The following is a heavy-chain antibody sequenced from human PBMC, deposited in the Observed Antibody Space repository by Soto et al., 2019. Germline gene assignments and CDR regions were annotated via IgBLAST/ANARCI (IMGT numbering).Heavy chain of an antibody. V-gene: IGHV4-4*02. CDR1: GGSISSSSW. CDR2: IYHSGST. D-gene: IGHD2-2*01. CDR3: ARAGDTVLVPAASWFDP. J-gene: IGHJ5*02. Sequence: PSETLSLTCAVSGGSISSSSWWSWVRQPPGKGLEWIGDIYHSGSTNYNPSLKSRLTISVDKSRNQFSLKLRSVTAADTAVYYCARAGDTVLVPAASWFDPWGQGTLVTVSS.